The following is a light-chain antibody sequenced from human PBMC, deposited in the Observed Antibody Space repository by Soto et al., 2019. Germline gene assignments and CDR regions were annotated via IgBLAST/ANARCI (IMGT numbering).Light chain of an antibody. J-gene: IGKJ5*01. Sequence: EVVLTQSPGTLSLSPGERATPSCRAGQHINIAYMACYQQKPVQAPRLLIYGAFNRATGIPDRFSGSGSGTDFTLTISSLEPEDFAVYYCHQRQYWPPITFGQGTRLEIK. CDR1: QHINIAY. V-gene: IGKV3D-20*02. CDR3: HQRQYWPPIT. CDR2: GAF.